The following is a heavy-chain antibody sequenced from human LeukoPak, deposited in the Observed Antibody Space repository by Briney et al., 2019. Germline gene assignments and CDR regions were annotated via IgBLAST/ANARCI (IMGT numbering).Heavy chain of an antibody. CDR1: GFTFSSYE. CDR2: ISSSSSYI. J-gene: IGHJ4*02. V-gene: IGHV3-21*01. Sequence: GGSLRLSCAASGFTFSSYEMNWVRQAPGKGLEWVSSISSSSSYIYYADSVKGRFTISRDNAKNSLYLQMNSLRAEDTAVYYCARDFDYYDSSGYYEGIDYWGQGTLVTVSS. D-gene: IGHD3-22*01. CDR3: ARDFDYYDSSGYYEGIDY.